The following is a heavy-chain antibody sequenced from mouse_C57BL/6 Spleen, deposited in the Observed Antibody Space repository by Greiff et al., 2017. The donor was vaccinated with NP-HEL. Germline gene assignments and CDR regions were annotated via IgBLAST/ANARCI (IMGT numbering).Heavy chain of an antibody. CDR2: INPNNGGT. V-gene: IGHV1-18*01. CDR3: ARWNGNYEDYAMDY. D-gene: IGHD2-1*01. J-gene: IGHJ4*01. Sequence: VQLQQSGPELVKPGASVKIPCKASGYTFTDYNMDWVKQSHGKSLEWIGDINPNNGGTIYNQKFKGKATLTVDKSSSTAYMELRSLTSEDTAVYYCARWNGNYEDYAMDYWGQGTSVTVSS. CDR1: GYTFTDYN.